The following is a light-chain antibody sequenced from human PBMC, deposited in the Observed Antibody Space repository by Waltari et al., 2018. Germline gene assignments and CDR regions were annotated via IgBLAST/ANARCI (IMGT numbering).Light chain of an antibody. CDR3: ASWDDSLNGRWV. J-gene: IGLJ2*01. CDR2: RSA. Sequence: QSELTQPPSASGTPGQKFTIPWSGRYSNVGNNVVNWYRPFPGTAPKLLIYRSAPRPSGLPDRFSGSKSGTSGSLAIIGLRADDEAEYYCASWDDSLNGRWVFGGGTKLTVL. V-gene: IGLV1-44*01. CDR1: YSNVGNNV.